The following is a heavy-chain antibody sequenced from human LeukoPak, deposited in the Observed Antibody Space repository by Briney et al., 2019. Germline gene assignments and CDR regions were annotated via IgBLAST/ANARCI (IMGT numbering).Heavy chain of an antibody. D-gene: IGHD3-10*01. V-gene: IGHV4-59*11. CDR1: GASIRSHF. CDR3: ARRNRGGRFDA. J-gene: IGHJ5*02. Sequence: PSETLSLTCTVSGASIRSHFWSWIRQPPGKGLEWIGYMYYSGNSNYNPALKSRVTISVDTSKNQFSLKMISVTPADTAVFYCARRNRGGRFDAWGQGTLVTVSS. CDR2: MYYSGNS.